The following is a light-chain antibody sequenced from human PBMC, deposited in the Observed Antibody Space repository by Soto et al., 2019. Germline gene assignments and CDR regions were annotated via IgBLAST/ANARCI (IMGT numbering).Light chain of an antibody. J-gene: IGKJ2*01. V-gene: IGKV3-20*01. CDR2: GAS. CDR3: QQYGSSPVN. CDR1: QSVSSSY. Sequence: EIVLTQSTGTLSLSPGERATLSCRASQSVSSSYLAWYQQKPGQAPRLLIYGASSRATGIPDRFSGSGSGTDFTLTISRLEPEDFAVYYCQQYGSSPVNLGQGTKREIK.